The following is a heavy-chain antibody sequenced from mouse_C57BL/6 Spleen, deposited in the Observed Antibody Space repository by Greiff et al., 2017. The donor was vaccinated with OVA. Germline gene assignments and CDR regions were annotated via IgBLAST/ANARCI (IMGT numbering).Heavy chain of an antibody. D-gene: IGHD2-4*01. Sequence: VKLVESGPGLVQPSQSLSITCTVSGFSLPSYGVHWVRQSPGKGLEWLGVIWSGGSTDYNAAFISRLSISKDNSKSQVFFKMNSLQADDTAIYYCARREDYDYSFAYGGQGTLVTVSA. V-gene: IGHV2-2*01. J-gene: IGHJ3*01. CDR2: IWSGGST. CDR1: GFSLPSYG. CDR3: ARREDYDYSFAY.